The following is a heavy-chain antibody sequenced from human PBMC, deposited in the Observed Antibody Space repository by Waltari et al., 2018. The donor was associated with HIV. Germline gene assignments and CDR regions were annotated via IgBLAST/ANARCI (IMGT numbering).Heavy chain of an antibody. J-gene: IGHJ3*02. D-gene: IGHD3-16*02. CDR2: INSDGSST. CDR1: GFTFTRNW. Sequence: EVQLVESGGGLVQPGGYLSLPCAASGFTFTRNWKHWVRQAPGKGLGWVSRINSDGSSTSYADSVKGRFTISRDNAKNTLYLQMNSLRAEDTAVYYCARLGYVWGSYRSPRAFDIWGQGTMVTVSS. V-gene: IGHV3-74*01. CDR3: ARLGYVWGSYRSPRAFDI.